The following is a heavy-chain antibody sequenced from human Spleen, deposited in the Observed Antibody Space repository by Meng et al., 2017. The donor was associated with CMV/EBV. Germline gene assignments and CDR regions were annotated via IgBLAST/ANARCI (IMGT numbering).Heavy chain of an antibody. J-gene: IGHJ6*02. V-gene: IGHV3-21*01. CDR3: ARDHGTMIVESSYYYGMGV. D-gene: IGHD3-22*01. Sequence: GESLKISCVASGFIFSTKNMNWVRQAPGKGLEWVSSISSSGPHMYNADSVEGRFSISRDNAKNSLYLQMNSVRVDDTAVYYCARDHGTMIVESSYYYGMGVWGQGTTVTVSS. CDR1: GFIFSTKN. CDR2: ISSSGPHM.